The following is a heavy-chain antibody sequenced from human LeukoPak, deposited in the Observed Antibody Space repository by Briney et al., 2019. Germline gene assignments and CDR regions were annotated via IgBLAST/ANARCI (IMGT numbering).Heavy chain of an antibody. CDR3: AKDKSAYYYYMDV. Sequence: GGSLRLSCAASGFTFSSYAMSWVRQAPGKGLEWVSAISGSGGSTYHADSVKGRFTISRDNSKNTLYLQMNSLRAEDTAVYYCAKDKSAYYYYMDVWGKGTTVTVSS. J-gene: IGHJ6*03. V-gene: IGHV3-23*01. CDR2: ISGSGGST. CDR1: GFTFSSYA.